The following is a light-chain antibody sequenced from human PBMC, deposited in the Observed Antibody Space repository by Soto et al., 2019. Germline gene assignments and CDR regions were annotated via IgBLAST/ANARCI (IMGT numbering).Light chain of an antibody. CDR2: KAD. Sequence: DIQMTQSPSTLSASVGDRVTITCRASQSISSWLAWYQQKPGKAPKLLIYKADNLESGVPAKFSGSASGTEFTLTISCLQPDDFATYYCQQYNSYSTFGQGTKLEIK. CDR3: QQYNSYST. V-gene: IGKV1-5*03. CDR1: QSISSW. J-gene: IGKJ2*01.